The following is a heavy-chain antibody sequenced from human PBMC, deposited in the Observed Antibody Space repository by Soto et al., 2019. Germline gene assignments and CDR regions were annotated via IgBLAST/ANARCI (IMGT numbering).Heavy chain of an antibody. Sequence: GGSLRLSCAASGFTFSSYGMHWVRQAPGKGLEWVAVISYDGSNKYYADSVKGRFTIPRDNSKNTLYLQMNSLRAEDTAVYYCAKDWVYYDFWSGPPRYGMDVWGQGTTVT. CDR3: AKDWVYYDFWSGPPRYGMDV. D-gene: IGHD3-3*01. CDR2: ISYDGSNK. CDR1: GFTFSSYG. V-gene: IGHV3-30*18. J-gene: IGHJ6*02.